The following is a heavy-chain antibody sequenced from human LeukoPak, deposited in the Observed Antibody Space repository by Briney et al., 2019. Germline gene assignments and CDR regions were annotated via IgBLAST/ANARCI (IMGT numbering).Heavy chain of an antibody. J-gene: IGHJ4*02. CDR1: GFTFSSYW. CDR3: AREPHCSGGSCYWDYFDY. D-gene: IGHD2-15*01. Sequence: GGSLRLSCAASGFTFSSYWMSWVRQAPGKGLEWVANIKQDGSEKYYVDSVKGRFTISRDNAKNSLYLQMNNLRAEDTAVYYCAREPHCSGGSCYWDYFDYWGQGTLVTVSS. V-gene: IGHV3-7*03. CDR2: IKQDGSEK.